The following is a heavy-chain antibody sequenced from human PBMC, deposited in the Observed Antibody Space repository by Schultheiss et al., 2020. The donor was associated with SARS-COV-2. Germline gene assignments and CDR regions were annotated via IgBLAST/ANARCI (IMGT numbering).Heavy chain of an antibody. CDR1: GGSISSYY. CDR2: INHSGST. V-gene: IGHV4-34*01. Sequence: SQTLSLTCTVSGGSISSYYWSWIRQPPGKGLEWIGEINHSGSTNYNPSLKSRVTISVDTSKNQFSLKLSSVTAADTAVYYCARDLSRQYASWGQGTLVTVSS. J-gene: IGHJ4*02. D-gene: IGHD2-8*01. CDR3: ARDLSRQYAS.